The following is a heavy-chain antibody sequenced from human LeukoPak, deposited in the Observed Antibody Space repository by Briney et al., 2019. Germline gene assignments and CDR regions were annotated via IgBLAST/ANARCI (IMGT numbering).Heavy chain of an antibody. CDR2: ISAYNGNT. J-gene: IGHJ4*02. CDR3: ARDIGYYYDSSGYNEGGY. CDR1: GYTFTSYG. D-gene: IGHD3-22*01. Sequence: ASVKVSCKASGYTFTSYGISWVRQAPGQGLEWMGWISAYNGNTNYAQKLQGRVTMTTDTSTSTAYMELRSLRSDDTAVYYCARDIGYYYDSSGYNEGGYWGQGTLVTVSS. V-gene: IGHV1-18*01.